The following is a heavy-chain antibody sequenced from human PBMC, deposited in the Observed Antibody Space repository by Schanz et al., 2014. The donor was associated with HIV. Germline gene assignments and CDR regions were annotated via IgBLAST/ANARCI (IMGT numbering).Heavy chain of an antibody. Sequence: QVQLVQSGAEVKKPGASVKVSCKASGYTFTSYDIHWVRQAPGQGLEWMGWISAYNGNTNYAQKLQGRVTITADKSTSTAYMELSSLRSEDTAVYYCARGALGLAAAGSYYFYYGMDVWGQGTLVTVSS. CDR3: ARGALGLAAAGSYYFYYGMDV. CDR1: GYTFTSYD. V-gene: IGHV1-18*01. D-gene: IGHD6-13*01. CDR2: ISAYNGNT. J-gene: IGHJ6*02.